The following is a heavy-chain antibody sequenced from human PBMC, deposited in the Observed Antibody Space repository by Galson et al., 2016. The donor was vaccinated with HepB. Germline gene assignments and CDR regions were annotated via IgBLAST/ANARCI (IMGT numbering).Heavy chain of an antibody. CDR2: ISARGDKP. CDR1: GFPFSNYA. V-gene: IGHV3-23*01. CDR3: ARGPYKQRLGNEAFDT. J-gene: IGHJ3*02. Sequence: SLRLSCAASGFPFSNYAMPWLRQAPGKGLEWVAAISARGDKPFYAHSVKGRLIISRDNSKNTLFLQMDTLRAEDTAVYYCARGPYKQRLGNEAFDTWGQGTIVTVSS. D-gene: IGHD6-19*01.